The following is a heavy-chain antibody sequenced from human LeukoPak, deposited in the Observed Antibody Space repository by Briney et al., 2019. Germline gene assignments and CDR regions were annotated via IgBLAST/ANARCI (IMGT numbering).Heavy chain of an antibody. CDR2: ISGSGGST. V-gene: IGHV3-23*01. CDR3: AREYYYDSSGELGGFDY. D-gene: IGHD3-22*01. CDR1: GFTFSSYA. J-gene: IGHJ4*02. Sequence: GRSLRLSCAASGFTFSSYAMSWVRQAPGKGLEWVSAISGSGGSTYYADSVKGRFTISRDNSKNMLYLQMNSLRAEDTAVYYCAREYYYDSSGELGGFDYWGQGTLVTVSS.